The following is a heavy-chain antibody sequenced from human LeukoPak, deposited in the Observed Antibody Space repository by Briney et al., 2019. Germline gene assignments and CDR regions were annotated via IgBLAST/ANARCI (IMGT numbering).Heavy chain of an antibody. Sequence: GGSLRLSCAASGFTFSSYWMSWVRQAPGKGLEWVANIKQDGSEKYYVDSVKGRFTISRDNAKNSLYLQMNSLRAEDTAVYYCARDRGGSYGNYFDYWGQGTLVTVPS. CDR3: ARDRGGSYGNYFDY. CDR1: GFTFSSYW. D-gene: IGHD1-26*01. V-gene: IGHV3-7*01. CDR2: IKQDGSEK. J-gene: IGHJ4*02.